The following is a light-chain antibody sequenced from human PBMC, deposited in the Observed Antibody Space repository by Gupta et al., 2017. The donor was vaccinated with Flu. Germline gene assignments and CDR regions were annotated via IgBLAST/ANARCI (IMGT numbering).Light chain of an antibody. CDR3: QQYQSFSWT. Sequence: DIQMTQSPSTLSASIADRVTITCRASQTVGNWLAWYQQKPGKAPRLLIYRASTLESGVPSRFSGSGSGTDFTLIITSLQPEDFATYYCQQYQSFSWTFGQGTRVEIK. V-gene: IGKV1-5*03. CDR2: RAS. J-gene: IGKJ1*01. CDR1: QTVGNW.